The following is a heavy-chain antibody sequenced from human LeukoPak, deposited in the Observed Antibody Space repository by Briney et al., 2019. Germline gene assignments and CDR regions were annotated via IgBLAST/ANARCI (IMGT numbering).Heavy chain of an antibody. J-gene: IGHJ3*02. Sequence: PGGSLRLSCAASGFTFSSYAMSWVRQAPGKGLEWVSAISGSGGSTYYADSVKDRFTISRDNSKNTLYLQMNSLRAEDTAVYYCAKEDCSGGSCPGMSAFDIWGQGTMVTVSS. V-gene: IGHV3-23*01. CDR3: AKEDCSGGSCPGMSAFDI. CDR2: ISGSGGST. D-gene: IGHD2-15*01. CDR1: GFTFSSYA.